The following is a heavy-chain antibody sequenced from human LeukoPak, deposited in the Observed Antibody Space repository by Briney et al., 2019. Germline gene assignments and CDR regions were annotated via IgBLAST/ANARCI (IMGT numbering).Heavy chain of an antibody. V-gene: IGHV1-69*04. Sequence: ASVKVSCKASGGTFSSYAFSWVRQAPGQGLEWMGRIIPILGIANYAQKFQGRVTITADKSTSTAYMELSSLRSEDTAVYYCARDTGYSYGYYYYYGMDVWGQGTTVTVSS. CDR1: GGTFSSYA. J-gene: IGHJ6*02. CDR3: ARDTGYSYGYYYYYGMDV. CDR2: IIPILGIA. D-gene: IGHD5-18*01.